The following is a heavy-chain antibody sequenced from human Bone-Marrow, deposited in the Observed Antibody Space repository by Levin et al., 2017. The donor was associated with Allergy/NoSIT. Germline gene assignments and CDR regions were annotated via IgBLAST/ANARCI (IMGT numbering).Heavy chain of an antibody. CDR1: GGSINNNSYY. Sequence: SETLSLTCTVSGGSINNNSYYWAWIRQPPGKGLEWIGSLYYTGSSFYNPSLKSPVTGSIDTSKNQFSLRLNSVTAADTAAFYCARGGEALIPIGLFCSGGTCFFDSWGQGTLVTVSS. V-gene: IGHV4-39*02. D-gene: IGHD2-15*01. CDR2: LYYTGSS. J-gene: IGHJ4*02. CDR3: ARGGEALIPIGLFCSGGTCFFDS.